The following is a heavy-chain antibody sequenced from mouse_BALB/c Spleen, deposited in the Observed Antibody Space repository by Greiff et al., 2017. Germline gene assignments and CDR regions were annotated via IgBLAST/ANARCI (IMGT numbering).Heavy chain of an antibody. J-gene: IGHJ2*01. CDR2: ISDGGSYT. Sequence: EVMLVESGGGLVKPGGSLKLSCAASGFTFSDYYMYWVRQTPEKRLEWVATISDGGSYTYYPDSVKGRFTISRDNAKNNLYLQMSSLKSEDTAMYYCARHRGNSGDFGYWGQGTTLTVSS. D-gene: IGHD1-3*01. V-gene: IGHV5-4*02. CDR3: ARHRGNSGDFGY. CDR1: GFTFSDYY.